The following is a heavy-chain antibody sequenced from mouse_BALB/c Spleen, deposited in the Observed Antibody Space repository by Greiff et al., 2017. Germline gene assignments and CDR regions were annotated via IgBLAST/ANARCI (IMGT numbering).Heavy chain of an antibody. CDR3: ASRGVWHYAMDY. J-gene: IGHJ4*01. Sequence: EVKLVESGGGLVQPGGSRKLSCAASGFTFSSFGMHWVRQAPEKGLEWVAYISSGSSTIYYADTVKGRFTISRDNPKNTLFLQMTSLRSEDTAMYYCASRGVWHYAMDYWGQGTSVSVSS. D-gene: IGHD2-10*02. V-gene: IGHV5-17*02. CDR2: ISSGSSTI. CDR1: GFTFSSFG.